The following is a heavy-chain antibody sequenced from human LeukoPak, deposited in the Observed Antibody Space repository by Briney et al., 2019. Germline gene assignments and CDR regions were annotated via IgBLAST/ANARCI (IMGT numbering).Heavy chain of an antibody. V-gene: IGHV4-39*01. CDR2: IYYSGST. J-gene: IGHJ4*02. Sequence: PGGSLRLSCAASGFTFSSYAMGWVRQPPGKGLEWIGSIYYSGSTYYNPSLKSRVTISVDTSKNQFSLKLSSVTAADTAVYYCARHLVPKYYFDYWGQGTLVTVSS. D-gene: IGHD2-8*02. CDR3: ARHLVPKYYFDY. CDR1: GFTFSSYA.